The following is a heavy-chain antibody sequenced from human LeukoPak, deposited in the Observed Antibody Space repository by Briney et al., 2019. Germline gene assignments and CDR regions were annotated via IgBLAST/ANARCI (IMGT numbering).Heavy chain of an antibody. CDR2: IYYSGTT. Sequence: SETLSLTCTVSGGSISSSDYYWGWIRQPPGKGLEWIGSIYYSGTTYYTPSLKSRVTISVDTSKNQFSLKLSSVTAADTAVYYCARRPYSNSVPRGWFDPWGKGTWSPSPQ. CDR3: ARRPYSNSVPRGWFDP. V-gene: IGHV4-39*07. CDR1: GGSISSSDYY. D-gene: IGHD4-11*01. J-gene: IGHJ5*02.